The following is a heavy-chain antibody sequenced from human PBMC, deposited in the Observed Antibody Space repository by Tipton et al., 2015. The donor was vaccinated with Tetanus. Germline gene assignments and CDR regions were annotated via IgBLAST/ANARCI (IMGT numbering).Heavy chain of an antibody. D-gene: IGHD5-24*01. J-gene: IGHJ4*02. Sequence: SLRLSCVASGFTFSASAVHWVRQASGKGLEWLGRIRSKDNNHATAYGESAKGRFTISRDDSKNTAYLQMSSLKAEDTAVYYCTRPSADIYGNSSHYDFWGQGTLVTVSS. V-gene: IGHV3-73*01. CDR3: TRPSADIYGNSSHYDF. CDR2: IRSKDNNHAT. CDR1: GFTFSASA.